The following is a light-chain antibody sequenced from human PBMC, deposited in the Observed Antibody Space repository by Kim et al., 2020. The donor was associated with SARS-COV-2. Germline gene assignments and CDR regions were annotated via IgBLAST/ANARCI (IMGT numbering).Light chain of an antibody. CDR1: QSVGGSY. Sequence: SPGERATLSCRASQSVGGSYSAWYQQKPGQAPRLLIYDASSRAIGVPDRFSGSGPGTDFTLTISRLEPEDFAVYYCQQYGASPQTFGQGTKVDIK. J-gene: IGKJ1*01. CDR3: QQYGASPQT. V-gene: IGKV3-20*01. CDR2: DAS.